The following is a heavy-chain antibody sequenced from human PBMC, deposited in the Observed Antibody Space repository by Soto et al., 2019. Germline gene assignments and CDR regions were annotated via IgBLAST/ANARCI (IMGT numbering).Heavy chain of an antibody. CDR3: ARQIYDSDTGPNFQYYFDS. D-gene: IGHD3-22*01. J-gene: IGHJ4*02. V-gene: IGHV5-10-1*01. Sequence: GESLKISCKGSGYSFAGYWITWVRQKPGKGLEWMGRIDPSDSQTYYSPSFRGHVTISATKSITTVFLQWSSLRASDTAMYYCARQIYDSDTGPNFQYYFDSWGQGTPITVSP. CDR1: GYSFAGYW. CDR2: IDPSDSQT.